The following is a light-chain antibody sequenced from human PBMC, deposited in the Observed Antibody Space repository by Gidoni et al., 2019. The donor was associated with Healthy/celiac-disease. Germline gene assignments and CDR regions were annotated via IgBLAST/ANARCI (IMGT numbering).Light chain of an antibody. CDR1: QRVSSSY. J-gene: IGKJ1*01. CDR2: GAS. Sequence: ELVWTPSPGTLSLSPGERATLSCRARQRVSSSYLAWYQQKPGQAPRLLIYGASSTATGIPDRFSGSGSGTDFTLTISRLEPEDFAVYYCQQYGSSPPRTFGQGTKVEIK. CDR3: QQYGSSPPRT. V-gene: IGKV3-20*01.